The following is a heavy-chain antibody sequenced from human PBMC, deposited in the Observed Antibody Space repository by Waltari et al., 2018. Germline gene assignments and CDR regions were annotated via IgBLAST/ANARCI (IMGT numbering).Heavy chain of an antibody. Sequence: QLQLQESGPGLVKPSETLSLTCTVSGGSISRSNYYWGWIRQPPGKELEWIGSIYYSGSTYYNPSLKSRVTISVDTSKNQFYLKLNSVTAADTAVHYCARSGYYDSSGYYWWFDPWGQGTLVTVSS. D-gene: IGHD3-22*01. J-gene: IGHJ5*02. V-gene: IGHV4-39*01. CDR2: IYYSGST. CDR1: GGSISRSNYY. CDR3: ARSGYYDSSGYYWWFDP.